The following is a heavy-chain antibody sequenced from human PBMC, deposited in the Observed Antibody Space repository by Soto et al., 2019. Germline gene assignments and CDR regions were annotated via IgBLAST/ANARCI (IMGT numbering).Heavy chain of an antibody. CDR3: AREEQTGANYYLDY. V-gene: IGHV1-2*02. CDR1: GYTFTGYY. D-gene: IGHD7-27*01. J-gene: IGHJ4*02. CDR2: ISPHSGGP. Sequence: ASVKVSCKASGYTFTGYYIHWVRQAPGQGLEWMGSISPHSGGPNYVQRFQGRVTMTRDTSMTTVYMEMSGLTSDDTAVYYCAREEQTGANYYLDYWGQGTLVTVSS.